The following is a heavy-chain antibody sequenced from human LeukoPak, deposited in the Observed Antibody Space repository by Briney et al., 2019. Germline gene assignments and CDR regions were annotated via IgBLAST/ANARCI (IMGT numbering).Heavy chain of an antibody. CDR3: ARGRIRIVVVPAAKGRPGQCPRYFDY. Sequence: SETLSLTCTVSGGSISSSSYYWGWIRQPPGKGLEWIGSIYYSGSTYYNPSLKSRVTISVDTSKNQFSLKLSSVTAADTAVYYCARGRIRIVVVPAAKGRPGQCPRYFDYWGQGTLVTVSS. V-gene: IGHV4-39*01. J-gene: IGHJ4*02. CDR2: IYYSGST. CDR1: GGSISSSSYY. D-gene: IGHD2-2*01.